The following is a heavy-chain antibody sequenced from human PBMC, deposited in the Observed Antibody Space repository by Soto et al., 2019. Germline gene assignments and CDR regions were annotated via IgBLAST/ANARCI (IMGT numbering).Heavy chain of an antibody. D-gene: IGHD6-6*01. CDR1: GFTFSSYA. CDR2: ISGSGGST. Sequence: GESLKISCAASGFTFSSYAMSWVRQAPGKGLEWVSAISGSGGSTYYADSVKGRFTISRDNSKNTLYLQMNSLRAEDTAVYYCAKDKTPSSSEFDYWGQGTLVTVSS. J-gene: IGHJ4*02. CDR3: AKDKTPSSSEFDY. V-gene: IGHV3-23*01.